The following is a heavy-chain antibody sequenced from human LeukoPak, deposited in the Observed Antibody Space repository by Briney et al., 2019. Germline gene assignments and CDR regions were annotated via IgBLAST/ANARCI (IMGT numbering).Heavy chain of an antibody. J-gene: IGHJ5*02. CDR2: INPSGGGT. Sequence: GASVKLSCKASGYAFISYYIHWVRRAPGQGLEWMGIINPSGGGTTYAQKFQGRVTVTRDTSTSTVYMELSSLTSEDTAVYYCARVPYKSTVTTGWFDPWGQGTLVTVSP. V-gene: IGHV1-46*01. D-gene: IGHD4-17*01. CDR1: GYAFISYY. CDR3: ARVPYKSTVTTGWFDP.